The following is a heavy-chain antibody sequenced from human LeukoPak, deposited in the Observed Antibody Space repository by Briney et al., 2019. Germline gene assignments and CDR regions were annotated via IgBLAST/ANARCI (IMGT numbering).Heavy chain of an antibody. J-gene: IGHJ3*02. CDR1: GYSFTSYW. V-gene: IGHV5-51*01. D-gene: IGHD1-26*01. CDR2: IYPGDSDT. Sequence: GESLKISCKGSGYSFTSYWIGWVRQMPGKGLEWMGIIYPGDSDTRYSPSFQGQVTISADKSISTAYLQWSSLKASDTAMYYCARQGGEVGASYDAFDIWGQGTMVTVSS. CDR3: ARQGGEVGASYDAFDI.